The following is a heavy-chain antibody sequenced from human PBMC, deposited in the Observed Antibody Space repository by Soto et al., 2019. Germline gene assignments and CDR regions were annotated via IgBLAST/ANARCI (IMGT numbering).Heavy chain of an antibody. V-gene: IGHV3-23*01. Sequence: EVQLLESGGGLVQPGGPQRLSCTASGFTFSSYALSWVRQAPGKGLEWVSSISGSGGSTYYADSVKGRVTISRDNSKNTLYLQMSSLRAEDTAVYYCAKESLKTPVTGPVDCWGQGTVVTVSS. CDR1: GFTFSSYA. CDR3: AKESLKTPVTGPVDC. J-gene: IGHJ4*02. D-gene: IGHD6-19*01. CDR2: ISGSGGST.